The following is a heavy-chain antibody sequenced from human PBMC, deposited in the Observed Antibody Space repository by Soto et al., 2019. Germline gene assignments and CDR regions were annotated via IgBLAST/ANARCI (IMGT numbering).Heavy chain of an antibody. CDR1: GFTFSSSE. CDR2: TSSSGSTT. D-gene: IGHD3-22*01. V-gene: IGHV3-48*03. Sequence: EVQLVESGGGLVQPGGSLRLSCAASGFTFSSSEMSWVRQAPGKGLEWVSYTSSSGSTTHYADSVKGRFTISRDNAKHSLYLQMNSLRAEDTAVYYCAKSQGYYYDSSGLYWGQGTLVTVSS. J-gene: IGHJ4*02. CDR3: AKSQGYYYDSSGLY.